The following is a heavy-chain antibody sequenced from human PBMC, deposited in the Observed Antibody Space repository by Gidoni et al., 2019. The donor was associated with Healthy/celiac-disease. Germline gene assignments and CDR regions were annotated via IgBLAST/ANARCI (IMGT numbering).Heavy chain of an antibody. CDR1: GFTFSSYS. CDR2: ISSSSSTI. J-gene: IGHJ4*02. V-gene: IGHV3-48*02. D-gene: IGHD6-19*01. CDR3: ARDGDAGGVLSGWYDY. Sequence: EVQLVESGGGLVQPGGSLRLSCAASGFTFSSYSMNWVRQAPGKGLEWVSYISSSSSTIYYADSVKGRFTISRDNAKNSLYLQMNSLRDEDTAVYYCARDGDAGGVLSGWYDYWGQGTLVTVSS.